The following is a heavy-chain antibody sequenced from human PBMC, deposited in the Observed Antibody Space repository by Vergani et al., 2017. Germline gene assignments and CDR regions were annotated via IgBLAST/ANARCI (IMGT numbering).Heavy chain of an antibody. CDR3: ASGYTPRYYYGSGSYLKVAFDI. CDR1: GGSFSSYY. Sequence: QVQLQQWGAGLLKPSETLSLTCAVYGGSFSSYYWSWIRQPPGKGLGWIGEINHSGSTNYNPSLKSRVTISVDTSKNQFSLKLSSVTAEDTAVYYCASGYTPRYYYGSGSYLKVAFDIWGQGTMVTVSS. J-gene: IGHJ3*02. V-gene: IGHV4-34*01. D-gene: IGHD3-10*01. CDR2: INHSGST.